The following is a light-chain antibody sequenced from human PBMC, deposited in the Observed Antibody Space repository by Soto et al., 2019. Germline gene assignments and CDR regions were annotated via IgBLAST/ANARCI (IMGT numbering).Light chain of an antibody. CDR3: QQLNNYPFT. J-gene: IGKJ3*01. CDR1: QGISFY. V-gene: IGKV1-9*01. Sequence: DIQLTQSPSFLSASVGDRVSITCRASQGISFYLAWYQQKPRKAPKLLVYAASTLQSGVPSSFSGSGSGTEFTLTISSLQPEDFATYYCQQLNNYPFTFGPGTKVDIK. CDR2: AAS.